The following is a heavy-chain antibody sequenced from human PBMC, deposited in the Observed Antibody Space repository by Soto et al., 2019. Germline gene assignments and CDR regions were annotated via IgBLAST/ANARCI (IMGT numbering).Heavy chain of an antibody. CDR2: INAGNGST. D-gene: IGHD4-17*01. V-gene: IGHV1-3*01. Sequence: GASVKVSCKASGYTFTSYAMNWVRQAPGQRLEWMGWINAGNGSTKYSQKFQGRVTITRDTSASTAYMELSSLRSEDTAVYYCARDLDYGDYVHYFDYWGQGTLVTVSS. CDR1: GYTFTSYA. J-gene: IGHJ4*02. CDR3: ARDLDYGDYVHYFDY.